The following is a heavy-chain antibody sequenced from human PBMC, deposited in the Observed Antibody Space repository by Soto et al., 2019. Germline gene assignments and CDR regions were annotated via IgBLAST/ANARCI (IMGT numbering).Heavy chain of an antibody. J-gene: IGHJ6*02. CDR1: GGSMSKFY. Sequence: SETLSLTCTVSGGSMSKFYWSWIRKTAGKGLEWMGRVYASGTTNYNPSLKSRITISVDTSKNQFSLKLSSVTAADTAVYYCARSGRDGYNWKGLYYYYYYGMDVWGQGTTVTVSS. D-gene: IGHD1-1*01. CDR3: ARSGRDGYNWKGLYYYYYYGMDV. CDR2: VYASGTT. V-gene: IGHV4-4*07.